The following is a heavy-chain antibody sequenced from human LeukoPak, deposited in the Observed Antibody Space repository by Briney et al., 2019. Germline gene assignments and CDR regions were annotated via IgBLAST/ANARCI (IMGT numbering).Heavy chain of an antibody. V-gene: IGHV4-38-2*02. CDR2: VYHSGST. Sequence: SETLSLTCLVSNYSINNGYYWGWIRQPPGKGLEWIGSVYHSGSTYSNPSLTSRVTISIDASKNELSLKLTSVTAADTAVYYCARVYGSESYSYFDYWGQGTLVTVSS. CDR3: ARVYGSESYSYFDY. J-gene: IGHJ4*02. D-gene: IGHD3-10*01. CDR1: NYSINNGYY.